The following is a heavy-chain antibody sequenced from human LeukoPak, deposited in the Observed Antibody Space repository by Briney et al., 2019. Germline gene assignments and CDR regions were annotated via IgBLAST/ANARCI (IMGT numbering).Heavy chain of an antibody. Sequence: GGSLRLSCAASGFTFSTYSMNWVRQAPGKGLEWVSYISSSSSIIYDADSVKGRFTISRDNAENSLYLQMNSLRAEDTAVYYCARDRYCSTNRCFLGCDYWGQGTLVTVSS. D-gene: IGHD2-2*01. CDR1: GFTFSTYS. CDR2: ISSSSSII. CDR3: ARDRYCSTNRCFLGCDY. V-gene: IGHV3-48*01. J-gene: IGHJ4*02.